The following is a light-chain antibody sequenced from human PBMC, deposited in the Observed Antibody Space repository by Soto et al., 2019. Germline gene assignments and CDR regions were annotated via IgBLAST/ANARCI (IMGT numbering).Light chain of an antibody. J-gene: IGLJ1*01. CDR3: SSYAGINNLGV. Sequence: QSALTQPPSASRSPGQSVTISCTETSSDVGGYKYVSWYQQHPGKAPKLMIFEVNKRPSGVPDRFSGSKSGNTASLTVSGLQAEDEADYYCSSYAGINNLGVFGTGTKLTVL. CDR2: EVN. V-gene: IGLV2-8*02. CDR1: SSDVGGYKY.